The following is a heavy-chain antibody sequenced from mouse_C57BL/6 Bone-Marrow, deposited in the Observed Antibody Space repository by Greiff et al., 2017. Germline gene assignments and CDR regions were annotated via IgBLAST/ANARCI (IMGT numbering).Heavy chain of an antibody. CDR3: ARDAHCGSSYWYFDV. V-gene: IGHV7-1*01. Sequence: EVKVVESGGGLVQSGRSLRLSCATSGFTFSDFYMEWVRQAPGKGLEWIAASRNKANDYTTEYSASVKGRFIVSRDTSQSILYLQMNALRAEDTAIYYGARDAHCGSSYWYFDVWGTGTTVTVSS. CDR2: SRNKANDYTT. J-gene: IGHJ1*03. CDR1: GFTFSDFY. D-gene: IGHD1-1*01.